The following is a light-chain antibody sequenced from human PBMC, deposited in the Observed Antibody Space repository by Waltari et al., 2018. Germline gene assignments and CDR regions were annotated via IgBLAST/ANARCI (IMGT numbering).Light chain of an antibody. Sequence: QSVLTQPPSVSGTPGQRVSISCSGSSSNIGTRSVNWYQQVPGTAPKLLIYGTKQRPSGVPELFSGSKSGTAASPAISGLQSEDEADYYCATWDDSLNGLFGGGTKLTVL. CDR1: SSNIGTRS. J-gene: IGLJ2*01. CDR2: GTK. V-gene: IGLV1-44*01. CDR3: ATWDDSLNGL.